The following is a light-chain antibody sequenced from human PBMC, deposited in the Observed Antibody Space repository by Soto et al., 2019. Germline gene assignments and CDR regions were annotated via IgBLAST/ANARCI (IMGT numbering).Light chain of an antibody. CDR1: QSVLYNSDNKNY. CDR2: WAS. V-gene: IGKV4-1*01. J-gene: IGKJ4*01. CDR3: QQYYTTLS. Sequence: DIVMTQSPDSLAVSLGERATINCKSSQSVLYNSDNKNYLAWYQQKAGQPPKLLIYWASTRDPGVPDRFSGSGSGADFTLTISNLQADYVAVYYCQQYYTTLSFGGGTKVQIK.